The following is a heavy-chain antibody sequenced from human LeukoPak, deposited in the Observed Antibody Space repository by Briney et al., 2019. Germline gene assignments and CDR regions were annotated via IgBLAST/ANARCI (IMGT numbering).Heavy chain of an antibody. V-gene: IGHV1-18*01. CDR3: VGGAPNWGFDY. CDR1: GYTFTSYG. J-gene: IGHJ4*02. Sequence: ASVKVSCKASGYTFTSYGISWVRQAPGQGLEWMGWISTYNGNTNYAQKLQDRVTMTTDTSTSTAYMELRSLRSDDTAVYYCVGGAPNWGFDYWGQGTLVIVSS. CDR2: ISTYNGNT. D-gene: IGHD7-27*01.